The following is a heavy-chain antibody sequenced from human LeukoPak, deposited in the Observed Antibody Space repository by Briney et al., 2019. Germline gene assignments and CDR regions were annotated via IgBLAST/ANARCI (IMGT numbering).Heavy chain of an antibody. J-gene: IGHJ4*02. Sequence: SETLSLTCTVSGGSISTSSHYWGWIRQPPGKGLEWIGGIYDSGSTYSKPSLKSRLTTSVDTSKNQFSLKLSSVAAADTAVYYCARLLMTGTSRGFFDYWGQGHPVTVSS. CDR3: ARLLMTGTSRGFFDY. CDR2: IYDSGST. V-gene: IGHV4-39*01. D-gene: IGHD1-7*01. CDR1: GGSISTSSHY.